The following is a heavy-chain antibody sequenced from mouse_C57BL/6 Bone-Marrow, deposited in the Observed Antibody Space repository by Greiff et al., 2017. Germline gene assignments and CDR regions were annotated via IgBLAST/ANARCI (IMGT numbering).Heavy chain of an antibody. CDR2: IYPGSGST. CDR3: TSYYFMDD. CDR1: GYTFTSYW. V-gene: IGHV1-55*01. Sequence: QVQLKQPGAELVKPGASVKMSCKASGYTFTSYWITWVKQRPGQGLEWIGDIYPGSGSTNYNEKFKSKATLTVDTSSNTAYLQLSSLTSEDTAVYYCTSYYFMDDWGQGTSVTVSS. J-gene: IGHJ4*01.